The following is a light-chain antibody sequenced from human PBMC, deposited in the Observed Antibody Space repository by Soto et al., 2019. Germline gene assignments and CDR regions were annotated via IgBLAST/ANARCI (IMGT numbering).Light chain of an antibody. CDR3: GTWDSILNAVI. CDR2: DND. Sequence: QAVVTQPPSVSAAPGQRVTISCSGSSSNIGSNFVSWYRHIPGTAPKLLIYDNDKRPSEIPDRFSGSKSGTSATLAITGLQTGDEVDYYCGTWDSILNAVIFGGGTKLTVL. CDR1: SSNIGSNF. J-gene: IGLJ2*01. V-gene: IGLV1-51*01.